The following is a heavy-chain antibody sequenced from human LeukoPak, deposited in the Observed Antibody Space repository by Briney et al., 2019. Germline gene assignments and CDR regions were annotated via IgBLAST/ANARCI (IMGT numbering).Heavy chain of an antibody. CDR1: GFTFSSYG. CDR2: TSGSGGST. J-gene: IGHJ4*02. CDR3: AKGGSYYYFDY. V-gene: IGHV3-23*01. Sequence: AGGSLRLSCAASGFTFSSYGMSWVRQAPGKVLEWVSATSGSGGSTYYADSVKGRFTTSRDNSKNTLYLQMNSLRAEDTAVYYCAKGGSYYYFDYWGQGTLVTVSS. D-gene: IGHD1-26*01.